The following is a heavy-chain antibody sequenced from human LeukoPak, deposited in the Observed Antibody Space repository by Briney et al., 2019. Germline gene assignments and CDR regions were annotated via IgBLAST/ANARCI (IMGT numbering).Heavy chain of an antibody. Sequence: GGSLRLSCSASGFTFSTYWMSWVRQAPGKGLEWVAVISYDGSNKYYADSVKGRFTISRDNSKNTLYLQMNSLRAEDTAVYYCARDLYGEIDYWGQGTLVTVSS. D-gene: IGHD2-2*02. V-gene: IGHV3-30-3*01. CDR2: ISYDGSNK. CDR3: ARDLYGEIDY. CDR1: GFTFSTYW. J-gene: IGHJ4*02.